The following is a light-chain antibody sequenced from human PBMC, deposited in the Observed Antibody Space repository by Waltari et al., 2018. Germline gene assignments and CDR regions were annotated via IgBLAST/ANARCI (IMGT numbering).Light chain of an antibody. V-gene: IGKV2-30*01. Sequence: DVVMTQSPLSLPVTLGQPASISCRSSQSLVYSDGNTYLNWFQQRPGQPPRRLIYRVSNRDSGVPERFSGSGSGTDFTLEISRVEAEDVGVYYCMQGTHWPLTFGGGTKVEIK. CDR3: MQGTHWPLT. CDR1: QSLVYSDGNTY. J-gene: IGKJ4*01. CDR2: RVS.